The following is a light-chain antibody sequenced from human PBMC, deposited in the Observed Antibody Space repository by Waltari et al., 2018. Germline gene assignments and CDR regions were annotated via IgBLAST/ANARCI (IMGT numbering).Light chain of an antibody. V-gene: IGLV1-44*01. Sequence: QSVLTQPPSASATPGQRVTISCGGSSSNIERNTVNWYHHVPGTAPKLLIYVNDQRPSGMPDRFSGSKSGTSASLAISGLQSDDEGDYYCSAWDDSLNGWVFGGGTKVTAL. CDR1: SSNIERNT. CDR2: VND. J-gene: IGLJ3*02. CDR3: SAWDDSLNGWV.